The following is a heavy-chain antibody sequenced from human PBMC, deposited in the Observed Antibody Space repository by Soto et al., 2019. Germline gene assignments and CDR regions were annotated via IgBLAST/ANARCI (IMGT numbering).Heavy chain of an antibody. J-gene: IGHJ4*02. CDR3: XXXXLXXXXSXXXDS. CDR2: IDGDGTIT. V-gene: IGHV3-74*01. Sequence: GSLRLSCTASGFTFSRHWMHWVRQTPGKGLVWVSRIDGDGTITTYADSVRGRFTISRDNAKNTLYLQMNSLRADDTAVYYXXXXXLXXXXSXXXDSXXQGXLXXXSS. CDR1: GFTFSRHW.